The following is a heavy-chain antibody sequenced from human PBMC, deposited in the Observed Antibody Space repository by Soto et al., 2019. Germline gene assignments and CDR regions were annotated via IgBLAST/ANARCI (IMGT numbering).Heavy chain of an antibody. D-gene: IGHD6-6*01. CDR3: AMHLEHGCQLVPSANVGS. J-gene: IGHJ4*02. V-gene: IGHV3-23*01. CDR1: GFTFRTYA. CDR2: ITGSGGST. Sequence: DVQLLESGGGLVQPGGSLRLSCAVSGFTFRTYAMSWVRQAPGKGLEWVTGITGSGGSTYYADSVKGRFTISRDNSKKTVLLQVERLRAADTATDYCAMHLEHGCQLVPSANVGSWGERTRVTISS.